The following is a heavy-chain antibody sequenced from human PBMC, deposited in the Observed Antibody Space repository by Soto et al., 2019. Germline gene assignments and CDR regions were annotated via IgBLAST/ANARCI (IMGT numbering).Heavy chain of an antibody. J-gene: IGHJ4*02. D-gene: IGHD6-19*01. V-gene: IGHV3-23*01. CDR2: LSGNGVIT. CDR3: AKSSSGWFNFDY. Sequence: GGSLRLSCAASGFTFSSYAMSWVRQAPGKGLEWVSALSGNGVITHYADSVKGRFTISRDNSKNTLYVQMNSLRAEDTAVYYCAKSSSGWFNFDYWGQGTLVTVSS. CDR1: GFTFSSYA.